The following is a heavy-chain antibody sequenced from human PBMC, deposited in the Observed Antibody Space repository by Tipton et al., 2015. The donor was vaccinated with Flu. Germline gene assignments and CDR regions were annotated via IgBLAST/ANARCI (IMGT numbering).Heavy chain of an antibody. CDR3: AKDLVYCSSSSCTTYYYYYGMDV. J-gene: IGHJ6*02. Sequence: QLVQSGGGVVQPGRSLRLSCAASGFTFSDYGMHWVRQAPGKGLEWVAVTSYDGRDKYYADAVKGRFTISRDNSKNTLYLQMNSLRADDTAVYYCAKDLVYCSSSSCTTYYYYYGMDVWGQGTTVTVSS. CDR1: GFTFSDYG. D-gene: IGHD2-2*01. V-gene: IGHV3-30*18. CDR2: TSYDGRDK.